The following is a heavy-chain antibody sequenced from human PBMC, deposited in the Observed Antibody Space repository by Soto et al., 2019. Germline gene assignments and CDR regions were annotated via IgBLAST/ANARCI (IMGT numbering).Heavy chain of an antibody. D-gene: IGHD7-27*01. CDR1: GFTFSGSA. CDR2: IDHKTNSYGT. Sequence: EVQLEESGGGLVQPGGSLKLSCVASGFTFSGSALHWVRRASGKGLEWIGGIDHKTNSYGTTYAASLEGRFTISRDEPKSATDLQVNSLRTEDTAVYYCSRHECPGPNCPSTVFYYMDVWGKGTTVTVSS. CDR3: SRHECPGPNCPSTVFYYMDV. J-gene: IGHJ6*03. V-gene: IGHV3-73*01.